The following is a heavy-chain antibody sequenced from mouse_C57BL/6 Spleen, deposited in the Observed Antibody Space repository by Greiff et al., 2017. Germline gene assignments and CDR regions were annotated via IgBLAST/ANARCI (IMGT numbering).Heavy chain of an antibody. V-gene: IGHV1-47*01. CDR1: GYTFTTYT. J-gene: IGHJ1*03. CDR3: ARGITTVVATDWYFDV. D-gene: IGHD1-1*01. CDR2: FHPYNDDT. Sequence: QVQLQQSGAELVKPGASVKMSCKASGYTFTTYTIEWMKQNHGKSLEWIGNFHPYNDDTKYNEQFKGKATLTVEKSSSTVYLELSRLTSDYSAVYYCARGITTVVATDWYFDVWGTGTTVTVSS.